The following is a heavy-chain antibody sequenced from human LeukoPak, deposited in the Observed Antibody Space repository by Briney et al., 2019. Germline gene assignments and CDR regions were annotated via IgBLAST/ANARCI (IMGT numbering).Heavy chain of an antibody. D-gene: IGHD3-3*01. CDR1: GYTFTSYG. CDR2: ISAYNGNT. J-gene: IGHJ6*03. CDR3: ARGGRITIAYCYMDV. V-gene: IGHV1-18*01. Sequence: AASVKVSCKASGYTFTSYGISWVRQAPGQGLEWMGWISAYNGNTNYAQKLQGRVTMTTDTSTSTAYMELRSLRSDDTAVYYCARGGRITIAYCYMDVWGKGTTVTVSS.